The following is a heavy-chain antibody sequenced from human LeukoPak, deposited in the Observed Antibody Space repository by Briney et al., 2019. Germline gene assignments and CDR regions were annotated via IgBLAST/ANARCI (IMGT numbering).Heavy chain of an antibody. CDR1: GFTFDDYA. CDR3: ARGDSSGWYFDY. V-gene: IGHV3-43D*03. Sequence: AGGSLRLSCAASGFTFDDYAMHWVRQAPGKGLEWVSLISWDGGYSYYADSVKGRFTISRDNAKNSLYLQMNSLRAEDTAVYYCARGDSSGWYFDYWGQGTLVTVSS. CDR2: ISWDGGYS. D-gene: IGHD6-19*01. J-gene: IGHJ4*02.